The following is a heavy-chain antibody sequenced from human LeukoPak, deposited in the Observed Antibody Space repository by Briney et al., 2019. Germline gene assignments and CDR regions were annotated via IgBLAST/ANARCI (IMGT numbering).Heavy chain of an antibody. Sequence: SETLSLTCAVSGGSISSAGYYWSWIRQHPGKGLEWIGYIYYSGSTYYNPSLKSRVTISVDTSKNQFSLKLSSVTAADTAVYYCARDLYGSGLDYWGQGTLVTVSS. CDR2: IYYSGST. J-gene: IGHJ4*02. V-gene: IGHV4-31*11. CDR1: GGSISSAGYY. CDR3: ARDLYGSGLDY. D-gene: IGHD3-10*01.